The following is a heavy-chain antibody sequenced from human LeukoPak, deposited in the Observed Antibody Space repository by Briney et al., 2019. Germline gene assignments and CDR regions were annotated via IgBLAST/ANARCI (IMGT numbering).Heavy chain of an antibody. J-gene: IGHJ4*02. CDR2: ISYDGSNK. CDR3: ARDYYDSSGYYSFDY. V-gene: IGHV3-30*01. CDR1: GFTFSSYA. Sequence: PGGSLRLSCAASGFTFSSYAMHWVRQAPGKGLEWVAVISYDGSNKYYADSVKGRFTISRENYKNTLYLQMNSLRAEDTAVYYCARDYYDSSGYYSFDYWGQGTLVTVSP. D-gene: IGHD3-22*01.